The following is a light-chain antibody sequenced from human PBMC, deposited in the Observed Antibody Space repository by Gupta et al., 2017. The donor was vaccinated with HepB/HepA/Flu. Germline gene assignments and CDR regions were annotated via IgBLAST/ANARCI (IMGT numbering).Light chain of an antibody. Sequence: SSALTQDPPVSVALGQTVRITCQGDSLRSYYASWYQQKPGQAPVLVIYGKNNRPSGIPDRFSGSSSGNTASLTITGAQAEDEADYYCNSRDSSGNHWVFGGGTKLTVL. CDR3: NSRDSSGNHWV. V-gene: IGLV3-19*01. J-gene: IGLJ3*02. CDR2: GKN. CDR1: SLRSYY.